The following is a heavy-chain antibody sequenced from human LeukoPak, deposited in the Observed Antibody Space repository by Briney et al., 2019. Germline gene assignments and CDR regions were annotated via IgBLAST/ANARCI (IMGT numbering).Heavy chain of an antibody. CDR2: INGYNGNT. CDR1: GYTFTSYG. V-gene: IGHV1-18*01. D-gene: IGHD3-16*01. Sequence: APEKVSCKASGYTFTSYGISGVRQAPGQGLEWMGWINGYNGNTNYAQKLQGRVTMTTDTSTSTAYMELRSLRSDDTAVYYCARVWGLPFNWFDPWGQGTLVTVSS. J-gene: IGHJ5*02. CDR3: ARVWGLPFNWFDP.